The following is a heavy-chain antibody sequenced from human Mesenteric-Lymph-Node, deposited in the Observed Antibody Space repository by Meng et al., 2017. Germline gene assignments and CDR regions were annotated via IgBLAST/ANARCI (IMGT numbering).Heavy chain of an antibody. Sequence: EVQLVESGGGRVKPGGSRRLAGAASGCTFSSDTMNWGRRAPGKGLEWVSSISSSSNYIYSADSVKGRFTISRDNAKNSLYLQMNSLRAEDTAVYYCARDTPGLLFDYWGQGTLVTVSS. V-gene: IGHV3-21*01. J-gene: IGHJ4*02. CDR3: ARDTPGLLFDY. D-gene: IGHD5-18*01. CDR2: ISSSSNYI. CDR1: GCTFSSDT.